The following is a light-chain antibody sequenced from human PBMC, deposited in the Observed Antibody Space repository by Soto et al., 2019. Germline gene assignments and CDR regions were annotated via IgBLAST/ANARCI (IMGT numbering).Light chain of an antibody. V-gene: IGLV1-44*01. CDR2: SNN. CDR3: AAWDDSLNGYV. CDR1: SSNIGSNT. Sequence: QSVLTQPRSESGTPGQRVTISCSGSSSNIGSNTVNWCQQLPGTAPKLLIYSNNQRPSGVPDRFSGSKSGTSASLAISGLQSEDEADYFCAAWDDSLNGYVFGTGTKVTVL. J-gene: IGLJ1*01.